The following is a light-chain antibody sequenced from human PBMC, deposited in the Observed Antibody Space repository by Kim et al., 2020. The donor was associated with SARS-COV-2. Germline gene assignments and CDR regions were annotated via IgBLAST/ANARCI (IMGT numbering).Light chain of an antibody. J-gene: IGKJ4*01. Sequence: ASVENRVTITCRASQSISNWLAWYQQKPGKAPKLLIYAASTLESGVPSRFSGSGSGTEFTLTISSLQPDDFATYYCQQYRGSSPPFGGGTKVDIK. CDR2: AAS. CDR3: QQYRGSSPP. V-gene: IGKV1-5*03. CDR1: QSISNW.